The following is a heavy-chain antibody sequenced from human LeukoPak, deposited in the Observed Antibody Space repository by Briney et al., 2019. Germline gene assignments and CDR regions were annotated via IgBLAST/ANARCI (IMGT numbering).Heavy chain of an antibody. J-gene: IGHJ4*02. CDR2: INSDGSGA. CDR3: ARALGY. CDR1: GFTFSSHW. V-gene: IGHV3-74*01. Sequence: GGSLRLSCAAPGFTFSSHWMHWVRQAPGKGLVWVSHINSDGSGASYADSVKGRFTISRDNAKNTLYLQMNSLRAEDTAIYYCARALGYWGQGTLVTVSS.